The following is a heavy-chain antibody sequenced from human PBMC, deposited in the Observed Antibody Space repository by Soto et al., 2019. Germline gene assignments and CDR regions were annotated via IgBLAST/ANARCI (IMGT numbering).Heavy chain of an antibody. J-gene: IGHJ6*02. CDR3: ARGGYCSGASCAYMGHYYYYGMDV. CDR1: GGSISSSNYY. V-gene: IGHV4-39*01. CDR2: IYYSGST. Sequence: SETLSLTCTVSGGSISSSNYYWGWIRQPPGKGLEWIGSIYYSGSTYYNPSLKSRVTISVDTSKNQFSLKLSSATAADTAMYYCARGGYCSGASCAYMGHYYYYGMDVWGQGTTVTVSS. D-gene: IGHD2-15*01.